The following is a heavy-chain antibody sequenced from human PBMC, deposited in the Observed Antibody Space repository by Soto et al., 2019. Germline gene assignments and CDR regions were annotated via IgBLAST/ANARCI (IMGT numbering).Heavy chain of an antibody. D-gene: IGHD2-15*01. CDR3: ARAGLYCSGGSCGDYFDY. CDR1: GGSISSSSYY. V-gene: IGHV4-39*07. Sequence: SETLSLTCTVSGGSISSSSYYWGWIRQPPGKGLEWIGSIYYSGNTYYNPSLKSRVTISVDKSKNQFSLKLSSVTAADTAVYYCARAGLYCSGGSCGDYFDYWGQGTLVTVSS. CDR2: IYYSGNT. J-gene: IGHJ4*02.